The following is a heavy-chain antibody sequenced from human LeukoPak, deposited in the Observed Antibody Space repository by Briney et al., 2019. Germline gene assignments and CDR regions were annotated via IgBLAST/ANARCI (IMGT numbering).Heavy chain of an antibody. CDR1: GGSISSSSYY. CDR2: IYYSGST. Sequence: PSETLSLTCTVSGGSISSSSYYWGWIRQPPGKGLEWIGSIYYSGSTYYNPSLKSRVTISVDTSKNQLSLKLSSVTAADTAVYYCARVIAYYDFWSGYYTPYYFDYWGQGTLVTVSS. J-gene: IGHJ4*02. CDR3: ARVIAYYDFWSGYYTPYYFDY. D-gene: IGHD3-3*01. V-gene: IGHV4-39*01.